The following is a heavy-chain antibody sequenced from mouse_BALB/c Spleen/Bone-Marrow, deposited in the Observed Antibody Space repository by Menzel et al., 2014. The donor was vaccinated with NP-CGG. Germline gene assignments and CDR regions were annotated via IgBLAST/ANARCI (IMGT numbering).Heavy chain of an antibody. J-gene: IGHJ3*01. CDR3: TRSDYYDYQAWFAY. V-gene: IGHV1S81*02. CDR1: GYTFTNYY. Sequence: QVQLQQSGAELVKPGASVKLSCETSGYTFTNYYIYWVNQRPGQGLEWIGEINPSNGGSNFNEKLKNKATLTVDKSSSTAYMQLSSLTSEDSAVYCCTRSDYYDYQAWFAYWGQGTLVTGSA. D-gene: IGHD2-4*01. CDR2: INPSNGGS.